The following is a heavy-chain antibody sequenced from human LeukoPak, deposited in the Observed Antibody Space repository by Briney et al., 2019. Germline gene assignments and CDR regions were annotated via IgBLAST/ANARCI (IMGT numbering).Heavy chain of an antibody. CDR3: AKVRVIIAVAALFDY. J-gene: IGHJ4*02. CDR1: GFTFDDYA. CDR2: ISWNSGSI. Sequence: PGRSLRLSCAASGFTFDDYAMHWVRHAPGKGLEWVSGISWNSGSIGYADSVKGRFTISRDNAKNSLYLQMNSLRAEDTALYYCAKVRVIIAVAALFDYWGQGTLVTVSS. V-gene: IGHV3-9*01. D-gene: IGHD6-19*01.